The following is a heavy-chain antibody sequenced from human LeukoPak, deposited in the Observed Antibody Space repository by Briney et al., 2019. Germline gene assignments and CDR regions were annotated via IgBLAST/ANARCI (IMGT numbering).Heavy chain of an antibody. J-gene: IGHJ3*02. CDR3: AREGSSTSRDAFDI. CDR2: IYYSGST. V-gene: IGHV4-59*01. Sequence: SETLSLTCTVSGGSISRYYWSWIRQPPGKGLEWIGYIYYSGSTNYNPSLKSRVTISVDTSKNQFSLKLSSVTAADTAVYYCAREGSSTSRDAFDIWGQGTMVTVSS. CDR1: GGSISRYY.